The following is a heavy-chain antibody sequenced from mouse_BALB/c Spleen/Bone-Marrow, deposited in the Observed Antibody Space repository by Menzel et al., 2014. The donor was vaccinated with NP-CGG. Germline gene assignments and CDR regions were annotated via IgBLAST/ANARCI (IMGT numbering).Heavy chain of an antibody. D-gene: IGHD2-14*01. CDR1: GYTFSSYW. CDR3: TRGGSYYRYLDY. J-gene: IGHJ2*01. CDR2: ILPGSGIT. Sequence: QVQLQQSGAELMKPGASVKISCKATGYTFSSYWIEWVKQRPGHGLEWIGEILPGSGITNYNEKFKGKATFTADTSSNTAYMQLSSLTPEDSAVYYCTRGGSYYRYLDYWGQGTTLTVSS. V-gene: IGHV1-9*01.